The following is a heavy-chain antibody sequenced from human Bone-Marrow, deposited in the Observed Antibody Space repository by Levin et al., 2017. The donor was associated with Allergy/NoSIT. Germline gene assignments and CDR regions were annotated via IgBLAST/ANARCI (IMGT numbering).Heavy chain of an antibody. D-gene: IGHD3-3*01. V-gene: IGHV3-30*18. Sequence: GESLKISCAASGFTFSSYSMHWVRQAPGKGLEWVAVISYDGSNKYYADSVKGRFTISRDNSKNTLYLQMNSLRAEDTAVYYCAKVGPITYYDFWSGYEYYYYMDVWGKGTTVTVSS. CDR3: AKVGPITYYDFWSGYEYYYYMDV. CDR2: ISYDGSNK. J-gene: IGHJ6*03. CDR1: GFTFSSYS.